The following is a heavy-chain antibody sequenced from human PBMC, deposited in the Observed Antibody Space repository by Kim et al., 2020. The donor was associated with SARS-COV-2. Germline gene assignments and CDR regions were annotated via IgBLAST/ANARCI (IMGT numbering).Heavy chain of an antibody. Sequence: GGSLRLSCAASGFTFSSYSMNWVRQAPGKGLEWVSSISSSSSYIYYADSVKGRFTISRDNAKNSLYLQMNSLRAEDTAVYYCARAGRGHIVAPPTYFDYWGQGTLVTVSS. CDR2: ISSSSSYI. CDR3: ARAGRGHIVAPPTYFDY. V-gene: IGHV3-21*01. CDR1: GFTFSSYS. J-gene: IGHJ4*02. D-gene: IGHD5-12*01.